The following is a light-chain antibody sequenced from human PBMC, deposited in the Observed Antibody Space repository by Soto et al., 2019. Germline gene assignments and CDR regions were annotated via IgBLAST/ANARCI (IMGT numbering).Light chain of an antibody. CDR3: QQYNNWQT. V-gene: IGKV3-15*01. J-gene: IGKJ2*01. CDR2: GAS. Sequence: EIVMTQSPATLSVSPGERATLSCRASQSVSSNLAWYQQKPGQAPRLLIYGASTRATGIPARFSGSGSGTEFTLTISSLQSEDFAVYYCQQYNNWQTFVQGTKLEIK. CDR1: QSVSSN.